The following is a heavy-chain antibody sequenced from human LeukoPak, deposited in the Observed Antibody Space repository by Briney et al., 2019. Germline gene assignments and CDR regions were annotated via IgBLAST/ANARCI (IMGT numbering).Heavy chain of an antibody. J-gene: IGHJ3*02. CDR3: ARVLLERPGIDSFDM. CDR2: ISYTSTHI. V-gene: IGHV3-21*01. CDR1: GLTFSSYP. Sequence: GGSLRLSCAASGLTFSSYPMNWVRQAPGGGLEWVSSISYTSTHINYADSVRGRVTISRDNAKDPLYLHMNSLRDEDTAVYYCARVLLERPGIDSFDMWGQGTMVTVSS. D-gene: IGHD1-1*01.